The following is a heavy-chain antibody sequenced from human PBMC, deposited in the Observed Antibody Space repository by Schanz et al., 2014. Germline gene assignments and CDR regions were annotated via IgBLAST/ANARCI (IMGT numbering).Heavy chain of an antibody. J-gene: IGHJ4*02. D-gene: IGHD3-9*01. CDR3: AKQIHYDILTVTRN. Sequence: QVQLVESGGGLVKPGGSLRLSCAASGFTFSSYGMHWVRQAPGKGLEWVAAMSYDGSIKYYADSVKGRFTMSRDNSKNTLYLQMNSLRAEDTAVYYCAKQIHYDILTVTRNWGQGTLVTVSS. CDR2: MSYDGSIK. V-gene: IGHV3-33*08. CDR1: GFTFSSYG.